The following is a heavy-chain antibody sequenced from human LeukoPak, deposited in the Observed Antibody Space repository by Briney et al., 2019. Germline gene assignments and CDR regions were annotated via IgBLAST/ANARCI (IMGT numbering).Heavy chain of an antibody. CDR2: ISYDGSNK. CDR1: GLTFSSYA. J-gene: IGHJ4*02. D-gene: IGHD6-19*01. CDR3: ARGITPGYSSGWYVAPFDY. V-gene: IGHV3-30-3*01. Sequence: GGSLRLSCAASGLTFSSYAMHWVRQAPGKGLEWVAVISYDGSNKYYADSVKGRFTISRDNSKNTLYLQMNSLRAEDTAVYYCARGITPGYSSGWYVAPFDYWGQGTLVTVSS.